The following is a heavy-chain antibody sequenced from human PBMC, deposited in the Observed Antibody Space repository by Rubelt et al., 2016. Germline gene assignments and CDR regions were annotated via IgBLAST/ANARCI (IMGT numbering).Heavy chain of an antibody. CDR1: FSSYA. J-gene: IGHJ4*02. CDR2: ISYDGTNK. CDR3: ARDRYSSLGYIDY. Sequence: FSSYAMHWVRQAPGKGLEWVAVISYDGTNKYYADSVKGRFTISRDNSKNSLSLQMNSLRAEDTAVFYCARDRYSSLGYIDYWGQGTLVTVSS. V-gene: IGHV3-30*04. D-gene: IGHD6-13*01.